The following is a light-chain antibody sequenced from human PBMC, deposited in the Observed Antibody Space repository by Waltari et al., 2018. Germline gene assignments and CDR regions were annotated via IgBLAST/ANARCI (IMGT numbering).Light chain of an antibody. CDR3: AAWDDSLNGYV. J-gene: IGLJ1*01. CDR1: SSNIGSNT. CDR2: RNN. V-gene: IGLV1-44*01. Sequence: QSVLTQPPSASGTPGQRVTISCSGSSSNIGSNTVNWYQQLPGTAPNLLIYRNNQRPSGVPDRFSGSKSGTSASLASSGLQSEDEADYYCAAWDDSLNGYVFGTGTKVTVL.